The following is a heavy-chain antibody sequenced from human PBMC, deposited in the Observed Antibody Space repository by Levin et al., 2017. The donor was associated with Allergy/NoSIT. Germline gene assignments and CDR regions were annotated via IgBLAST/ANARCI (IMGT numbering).Heavy chain of an antibody. CDR2: IYYSGPT. D-gene: IGHD6-13*01. Sequence: SETLSLTCTVSGGSISSYYWSWIRQPPGKGLEWIGYIYYSGPTRYNPSLQSRVSISVDTSKNPFSLNLTSVPAADTAVYYWAGDRSVAAGKGGDYFYGIDVWGQGTTVAVSS. CDR3: AGDRSVAAGKGGDYFYGIDV. V-gene: IGHV4-59*01. J-gene: IGHJ6*02. CDR1: GGSISSYY.